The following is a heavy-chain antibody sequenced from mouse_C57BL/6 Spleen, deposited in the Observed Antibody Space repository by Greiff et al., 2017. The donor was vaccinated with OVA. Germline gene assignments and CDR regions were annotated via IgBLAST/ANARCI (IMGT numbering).Heavy chain of an antibody. CDR2: INPGSGGT. J-gene: IGHJ4*01. CDR1: GYAFTNYL. D-gene: IGHD1-1*01. V-gene: IGHV1-54*01. Sequence: VQLQESGAELVRPGTSVKVSCKASGYAFTNYLIEWVKQRPGQGLEWIGVINPGSGGTNYNEKFKGKATLTADKSSSTAYMQLSSLTSEDSAVYFCARYYHGSSHYYAMDYWGQGTSVTVSS. CDR3: ARYYHGSSHYYAMDY.